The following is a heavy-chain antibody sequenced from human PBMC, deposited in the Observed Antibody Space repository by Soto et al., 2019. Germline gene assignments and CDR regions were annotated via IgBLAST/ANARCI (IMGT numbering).Heavy chain of an antibody. CDR3: ARGINSGSYVDY. D-gene: IGHD1-26*01. Sequence: QLQLQESGPGLVKPSETLSLTCTVSGGSISSSSYYWGWIRQPPGKGLEWIGSIYYSGSTYYNPSLKSRVTISVDTSKNQFSLKLSSVTAADTAVYYCARGINSGSYVDYWGQGTLVTVSS. V-gene: IGHV4-39*01. CDR2: IYYSGST. J-gene: IGHJ4*02. CDR1: GGSISSSSYY.